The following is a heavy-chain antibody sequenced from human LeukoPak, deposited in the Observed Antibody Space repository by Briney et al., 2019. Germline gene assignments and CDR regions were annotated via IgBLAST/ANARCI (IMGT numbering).Heavy chain of an antibody. V-gene: IGHV3-23*01. CDR2: ISGSGGST. Sequence: LAGGSLRLSCAASGFTFSSYAMSWVRQAPGKGLEWVSAISGSGGSTYYADSVKGRFTISRDNSKNTLYLQMNSLRAEDTAVYYCAKVRLTVTYYYYMDVWGKGTTVTVSS. J-gene: IGHJ6*03. D-gene: IGHD4-17*01. CDR1: GFTFSSYA. CDR3: AKVRLTVTYYYYMDV.